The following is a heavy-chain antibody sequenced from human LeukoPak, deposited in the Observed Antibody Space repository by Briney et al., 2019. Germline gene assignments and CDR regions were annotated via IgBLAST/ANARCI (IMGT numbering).Heavy chain of an antibody. D-gene: IGHD1-26*01. CDR2: IKAKAHGGTI. CDR1: GFTIMNAW. CDR3: TTDGVGVEGATYDN. J-gene: IGHJ4*02. Sequence: GGSLRLSCAASGFTIMNAWMAWVRQAPGKGLEWVGRIKAKAHGGTIEYAAPVKGRFTVSRDDSKNTLYLQMNSLKTEDTAVYYCTTDGVGVEGATYDNWGQGTLVSVSS. V-gene: IGHV3-15*01.